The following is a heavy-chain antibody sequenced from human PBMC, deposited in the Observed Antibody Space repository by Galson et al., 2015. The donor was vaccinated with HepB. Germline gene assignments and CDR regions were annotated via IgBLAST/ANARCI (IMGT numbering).Heavy chain of an antibody. CDR1: GFTFSSYG. Sequence: SLRLSCAASGFTFSSYGMHWVRQAPGKGLEWVAVIWYDGSNKYYADSVKGRFTISRDNSKNTLYLQMNSLRAEDTAVYYCARCLPRYGDYDDYYYGMDVWGQGTTVTVSS. J-gene: IGHJ6*02. V-gene: IGHV3-33*08. CDR2: IWYDGSNK. D-gene: IGHD4-17*01. CDR3: ARCLPRYGDYDDYYYGMDV.